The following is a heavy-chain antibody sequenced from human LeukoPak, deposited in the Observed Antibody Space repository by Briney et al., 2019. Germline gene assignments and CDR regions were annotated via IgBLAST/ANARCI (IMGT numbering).Heavy chain of an antibody. V-gene: IGHV4-59*08. CDR1: GVSISSYH. CDR3: ARQVGYSSGWTIDY. CDR2: IYYSGST. D-gene: IGHD6-19*01. J-gene: IGHJ4*02. Sequence: SETLSLTCTVSGVSISSYHWSWIRQPPGKGLEWIGYIYYSGSTNYNPSLKSRVTISVDTSKNQFSLKLSSVTAADTAVYYCARQVGYSSGWTIDYWGQGTLVTVSS.